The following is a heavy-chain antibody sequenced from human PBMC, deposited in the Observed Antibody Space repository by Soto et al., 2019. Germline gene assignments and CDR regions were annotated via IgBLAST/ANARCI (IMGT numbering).Heavy chain of an antibody. CDR3: ARKLSSGWYVDY. D-gene: IGHD6-19*01. V-gene: IGHV4-34*01. Sequence: SETLSLTCAVYGGSFSGYYWSWIRQPPGKGLEWIGEINHSGSTNYNPSIKSRDTISVDTSKNQFSLRLSSVTAADTAVYYCARKLSSGWYVDYWGQGTPVTVS. CDR2: INHSGST. CDR1: GGSFSGYY. J-gene: IGHJ4*02.